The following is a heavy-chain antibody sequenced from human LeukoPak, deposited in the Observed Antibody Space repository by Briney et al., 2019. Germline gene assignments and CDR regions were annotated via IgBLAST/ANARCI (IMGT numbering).Heavy chain of an antibody. CDR3: ARDTVTRGWFDP. D-gene: IGHD4-11*01. CDR1: GFTFSSYS. V-gene: IGHV3-21*04. CDR2: ISSSSSYI. J-gene: IGHJ5*02. Sequence: GGSLRLSCAASGFTFSSYSMNWVRQAPGKGLEWVSSISSSSSYIYYADSVKGRFTISRDNAKNSLYLQMNSLRAEDTAVYYCARDTVTRGWFDPWGQGTLVTVSS.